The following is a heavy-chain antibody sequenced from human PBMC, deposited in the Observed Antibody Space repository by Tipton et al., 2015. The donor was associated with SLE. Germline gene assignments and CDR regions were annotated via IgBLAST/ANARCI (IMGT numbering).Heavy chain of an antibody. CDR2: IYYSGST. Sequence: TLSLTCTVSGGSISSGGYYWSWIRQHPGKGLEWIGYIYYSGSTYYNPSLKSRVTISVDTSKNQFSLKLSSVTAADTAVYYCARVSGPRGSFDYWGQGKLVTVSS. CDR1: GGSISSGGYY. V-gene: IGHV4-31*03. CDR3: ARVSGPRGSFDY. D-gene: IGHD3-10*01. J-gene: IGHJ4*02.